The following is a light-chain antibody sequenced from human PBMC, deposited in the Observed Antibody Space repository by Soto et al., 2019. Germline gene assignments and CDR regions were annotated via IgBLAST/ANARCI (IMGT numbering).Light chain of an antibody. CDR3: QQYYSPRT. J-gene: IGKJ1*01. V-gene: IGKV4-1*01. CDR2: WAS. CDR1: QSVLYSSNNKNY. Sequence: DIVMTQSPDSLAVSLGERATINCKSSQSVLYSSNNKNYLAWYQQKPGQPPKLLIYWASTRESGVPDRFSGSGSGTDFTLPISSLQAEYVAVYYCQQYYSPRTFGQGTKVEIK.